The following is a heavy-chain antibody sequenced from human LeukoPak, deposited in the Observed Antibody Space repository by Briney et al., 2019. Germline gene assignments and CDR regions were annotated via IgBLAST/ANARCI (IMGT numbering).Heavy chain of an antibody. V-gene: IGHV3-48*03. CDR1: GFTFSSYE. CDR2: ISSSGSTI. Sequence: PGESLKISCKGSGFTFSSYEMNWVRQAPGKGLEWVSYISSSGSTIYYADSVKGRFTISRDNAKNSLYLQMNSLRAEDTAVYYCARDDRPGIAAAGTVSEAFDIWGQGTMVTVSS. D-gene: IGHD6-13*01. CDR3: ARDDRPGIAAAGTVSEAFDI. J-gene: IGHJ3*02.